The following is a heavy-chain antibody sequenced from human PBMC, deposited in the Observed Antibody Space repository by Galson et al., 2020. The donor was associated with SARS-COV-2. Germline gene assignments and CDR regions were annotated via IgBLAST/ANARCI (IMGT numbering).Heavy chain of an antibody. J-gene: IGHJ4*02. V-gene: IGHV3-66*01. CDR3: AREGYTGTTGIDY. CDR2: IYSGGST. CDR1: GFTVSSNY. Sequence: GESLKISCAASGFTVSSNYMSWVRQAPGKGLEWVSVIYSGGSTYYADSVKGRFTISRDNSKNTLYLQMNSLRAEDTAVYYCAREGYTGTTGIDYWGQGTLVTVSA. D-gene: IGHD1-7*01.